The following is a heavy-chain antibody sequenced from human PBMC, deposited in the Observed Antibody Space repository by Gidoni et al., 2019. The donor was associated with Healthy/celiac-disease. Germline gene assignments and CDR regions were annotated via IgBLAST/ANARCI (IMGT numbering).Heavy chain of an antibody. CDR2: ISGSGDNT. CDR1: GFTFSSYA. V-gene: IGHV3-23*01. J-gene: IGHJ6*02. Sequence: EVQLLESGGGLVQPGGSLRLSCAASGFTFSSYAMSWVRQAPGKGLEWVSAISGSGDNTYYGDSVKGRFTISRDNSKNTLYLQMNSLRAEDTAVYYCARCSSTNCWYYGMDVWGQGTTVTVSS. D-gene: IGHD2-2*01. CDR3: ARCSSTNCWYYGMDV.